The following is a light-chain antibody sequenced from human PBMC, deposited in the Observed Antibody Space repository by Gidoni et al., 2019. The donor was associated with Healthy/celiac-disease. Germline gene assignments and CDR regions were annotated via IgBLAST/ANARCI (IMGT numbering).Light chain of an antibody. Sequence: DIQMTQSPSSLSASVGDRVPITCRASQSISSYLNWYQQKPGKAPKLLIYAASSVQSGVPSRFSCSGSGTDFTLTISSLQPEDFATYYCQQSYSTPLTFGQETRLEIK. V-gene: IGKV1-39*01. CDR2: AAS. CDR3: QQSYSTPLT. J-gene: IGKJ5*01. CDR1: QSISSY.